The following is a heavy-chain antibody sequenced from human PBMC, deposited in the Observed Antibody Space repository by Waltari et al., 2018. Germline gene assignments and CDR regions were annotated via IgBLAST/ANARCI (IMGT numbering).Heavy chain of an antibody. CDR3: AKDIAAADY. Sequence: VQLVESGGGVVQPGGSLRLSCAASGFTFDDYAMHWVRQAPGKGLEWVSGISWNSGSIGYADSVKGRFTISRDNAKNSLYLQMNSLRAEDTALYYCAKDIAAADYWGQGTLVTVSS. CDR1: GFTFDDYA. V-gene: IGHV3-9*01. J-gene: IGHJ4*02. D-gene: IGHD6-13*01. CDR2: ISWNSGSI.